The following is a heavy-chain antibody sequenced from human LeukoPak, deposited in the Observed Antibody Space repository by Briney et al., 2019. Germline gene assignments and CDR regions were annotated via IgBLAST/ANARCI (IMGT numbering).Heavy chain of an antibody. V-gene: IGHV4-38-2*02. CDR1: GYSINSGFY. CDR2: IYHSATT. J-gene: IGHJ4*02. CDR3: ARAVGLTQGGTFDY. Sequence: SETLSLICTVSGYSINSGFYWGWLRQPPGKGLEWIGSIYHSATTHYNSSLKSRVTISVDTSKNQLSLKLSSVTAADTAVYYCARAVGLTQGGTFDYWGQGTLVTVSS. D-gene: IGHD1-1*01.